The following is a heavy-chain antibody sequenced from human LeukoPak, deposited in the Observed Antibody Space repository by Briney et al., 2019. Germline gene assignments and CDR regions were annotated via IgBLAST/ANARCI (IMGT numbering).Heavy chain of an antibody. D-gene: IGHD6-19*01. CDR1: GYTFTSYG. CDR2: ISAYNGNT. V-gene: IGHV1-18*01. Sequence: ASVKVSRKASGYTFTSYGISWVRQSPGQGLEWMGWISAYNGNTNYAQKLQGRVTMTTDTSTGTAYMELRSLRSDDTAVYYCARGLPRIAVAGTPTDYWGQGTLVTVSS. J-gene: IGHJ4*02. CDR3: ARGLPRIAVAGTPTDY.